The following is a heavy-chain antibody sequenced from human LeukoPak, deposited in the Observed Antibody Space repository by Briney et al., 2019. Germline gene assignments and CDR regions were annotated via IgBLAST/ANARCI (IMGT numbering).Heavy chain of an antibody. J-gene: IGHJ6*03. CDR1: GGSFSSHA. V-gene: IGHV1-69*05. CDR3: ARGSWDDVGYYYYYYMDV. Sequence: SVTVSCKASGGSFSSHAVGWVRQAPGQGLEWLGGTIPLFGTTRYAQKFQGRVTITTDESTRTAYMDLSSLTSEDTAVYYCARGSWDDVGYYYYYYMDVWGKGSTVTVSS. D-gene: IGHD1-1*01. CDR2: TIPLFGTT.